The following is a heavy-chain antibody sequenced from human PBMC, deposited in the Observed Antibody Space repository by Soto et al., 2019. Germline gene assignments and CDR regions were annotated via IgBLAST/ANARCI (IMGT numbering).Heavy chain of an antibody. CDR1: GFTFSNYA. J-gene: IGHJ6*02. CDR2: ISYDGNNK. CDR3: ARAGCDGGTCYTLVGLRYGMDV. D-gene: IGHD2-15*01. V-gene: IGHV3-30-3*01. Sequence: QVQLVESGGGVVQPGRSLRLSCAASGFTFSNYAMYWVRQAPGKGLEWVAVISYDGNNKYYADSVKGRFTISRDNSKNPMYLQMNSLRAEDTAVYYCARAGCDGGTCYTLVGLRYGMDVWGQGSKVSVSS.